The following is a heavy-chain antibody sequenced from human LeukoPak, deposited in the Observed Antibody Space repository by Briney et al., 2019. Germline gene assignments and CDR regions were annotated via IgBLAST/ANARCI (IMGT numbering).Heavy chain of an antibody. V-gene: IGHV4-59*08. CDR3: ARLKARDAFDI. Sequence: PSETLSLTCTVSDGSFSSYSWNWIRQPPGRGLEWVGYIYYSGSTIYYPALRRRVTISIDTSKTQFSLKLTSVTAADTAVYYCARLKARDAFDIWGQGTMVTVSS. J-gene: IGHJ3*02. CDR1: DGSFSSYS. CDR2: IYYSGST.